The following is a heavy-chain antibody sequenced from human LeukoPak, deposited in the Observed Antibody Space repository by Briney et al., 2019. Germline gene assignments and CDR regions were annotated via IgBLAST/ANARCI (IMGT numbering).Heavy chain of an antibody. V-gene: IGHV4-39*07. D-gene: IGHD3-10*01. CDR3: ARDHGGHDY. CDR2: IYYSGST. CDR1: GDSFSSSSSY. Sequence: SETLSLTFTVSGDSFSSSSSYWAWIRQPPGKGLEWIGSIYYSGSTYYNPSLKSRVTISVDTSKNQFSLKLKSVTAADTAVYYCARDHGGHDYWGQGTLVTVSS. J-gene: IGHJ4*02.